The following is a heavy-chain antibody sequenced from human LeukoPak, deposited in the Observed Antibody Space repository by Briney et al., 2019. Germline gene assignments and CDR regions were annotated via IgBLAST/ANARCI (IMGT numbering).Heavy chain of an antibody. D-gene: IGHD2-21*01. CDR3: AKDQVMAYFDY. Sequence: GGSLRLSCAASGFTFSSYGMHWVRQAPGMGLEWVAVISYYGSNKYYADSVKGRFTISRDNSKNTLYLQMNSLRAEDTAVYYCAKDQVMAYFDYWGQGTLVTVSS. CDR2: ISYYGSNK. V-gene: IGHV3-30*18. CDR1: GFTFSSYG. J-gene: IGHJ4*02.